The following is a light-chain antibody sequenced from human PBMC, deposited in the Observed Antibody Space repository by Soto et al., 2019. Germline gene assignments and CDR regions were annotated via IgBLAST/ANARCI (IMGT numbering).Light chain of an antibody. CDR1: QSVSGSN. Sequence: IVLTQSPSILSLSPGERATLSCRASQSVSGSNLAWYQQKPGQAPRLLIYGASSRATGIPDRFSGSGSGTDFTLAISRLEPEDFAVYYCQQYGNAPQTFGQGTKVEIK. CDR2: GAS. J-gene: IGKJ1*01. V-gene: IGKV3-20*01. CDR3: QQYGNAPQT.